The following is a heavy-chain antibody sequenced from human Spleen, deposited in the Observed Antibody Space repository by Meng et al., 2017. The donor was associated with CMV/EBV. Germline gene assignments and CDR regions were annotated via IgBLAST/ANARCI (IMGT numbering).Heavy chain of an antibody. CDR3: ARLPPAVVDY. D-gene: IGHD2-2*01. J-gene: IGHJ4*02. CDR1: GYMFTGYY. Sequence: SVKVSCKASGYMFTGYYVHWVRQAPGQGLEWMGRIIPILGIPKYAQKFQGRLTITADKSTSTAYMELNSLRSEDTAVYYCARLPPAVVDYWGQGTLVTVSS. V-gene: IGHV1-69*02. CDR2: IIPILGIP.